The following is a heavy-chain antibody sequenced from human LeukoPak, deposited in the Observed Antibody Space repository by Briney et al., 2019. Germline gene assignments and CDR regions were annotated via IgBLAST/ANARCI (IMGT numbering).Heavy chain of an antibody. D-gene: IGHD2-15*01. CDR1: GGSISSSSYY. J-gene: IGHJ5*02. Sequence: SSETLSLTCTVSGGSISSSSYYWGWIRQPPGKGLEWIGSIYYSGSTYYNPSLKSRVTISVDTSKNQFSLKLSSVTAADTAVYYCARALPRYCSGGSCYFLGWFDPWGQGTLVTVSS. CDR2: IYYSGST. V-gene: IGHV4-39*07. CDR3: ARALPRYCSGGSCYFLGWFDP.